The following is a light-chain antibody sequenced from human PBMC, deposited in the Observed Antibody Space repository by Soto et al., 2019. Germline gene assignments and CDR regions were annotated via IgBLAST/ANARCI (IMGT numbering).Light chain of an antibody. V-gene: IGKV1-6*01. Sequence: AIQMTHSPSSLSAPGGARAPFSARASKAIGNALGWYQQKPGKLPKVLIYGASNLQSGVPQRFRGSGSGTDFTLAISSLQPEDSETYYCLQDINYPWTFGQGTKVDIK. CDR1: KAIGNA. CDR3: LQDINYPWT. J-gene: IGKJ1*01. CDR2: GAS.